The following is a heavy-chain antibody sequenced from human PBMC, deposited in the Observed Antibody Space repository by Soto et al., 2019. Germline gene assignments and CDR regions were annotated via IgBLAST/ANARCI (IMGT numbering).Heavy chain of an antibody. CDR1: GYSFTKYG. CDR3: ARTDCSSTSCYNYYYYGMDV. CDR2: INPGNGDT. V-gene: IGHV1-3*01. Sequence: ASVKVSCKTSGYSFTKYGLHWVRQAPGQRLEWMEWINPGNGDTKYSQKFQGRVTITRDTSATTAYMELSSLRSEDSAVFYCARTDCSSTSCYNYYYYGMDVWGQGTTVTVSS. D-gene: IGHD2-2*01. J-gene: IGHJ6*02.